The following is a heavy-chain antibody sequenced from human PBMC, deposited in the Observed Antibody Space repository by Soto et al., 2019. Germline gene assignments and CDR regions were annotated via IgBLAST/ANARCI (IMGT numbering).Heavy chain of an antibody. V-gene: IGHV4-30-4*01. D-gene: IGHD3-16*01. J-gene: IGHJ5*02. CDR2: IYYSGST. CDR3: ARVGMITFGGVTNWFDP. CDR1: GGSISSGDYY. Sequence: SETLSLTCTVSGGSISSGDYYWSWIRQPPGKGLEWIGYIYYSGSTYYNPSLKSRVTISVDTSKNQFSLKLSSVTAADTAVYYCARVGMITFGGVTNWFDPWGQGTLVNVSS.